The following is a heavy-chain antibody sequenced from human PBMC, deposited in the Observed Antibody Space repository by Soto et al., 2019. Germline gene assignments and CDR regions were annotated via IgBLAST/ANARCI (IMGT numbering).Heavy chain of an antibody. CDR1: GFSFSTYS. CDR3: AREETAWPLAYGLDV. D-gene: IGHD2-21*02. CDR2: IGRRSDI. Sequence: PGGSLRLSCEASGFSFSTYSMHRVRQAPGKGLEWVSSIGRRSDIYYADSVKGRFTISRDNAKNSVSLQMNSLRDEDTAVYYCAREETAWPLAYGLDVWGHGTTVATSS. J-gene: IGHJ6*02. V-gene: IGHV3-21*01.